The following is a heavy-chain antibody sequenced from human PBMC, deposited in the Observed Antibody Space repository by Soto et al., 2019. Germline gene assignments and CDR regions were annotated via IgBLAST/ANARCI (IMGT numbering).Heavy chain of an antibody. D-gene: IGHD3-16*02. CDR3: EAEMTFGKLSVV. CDR2: IFPKFGTT. Sequence: SVKVSCKASGDTDTNYVISWVRQAPGQGLEWMGGIFPKFGTTYSAQKLQDRLTITADESTSTVYMQLSSLRLDDTAVYYCEAEMTFGKLSVVWGQGTTVTVYS. CDR1: GDTDTNYV. J-gene: IGHJ6*02. V-gene: IGHV1-69*13.